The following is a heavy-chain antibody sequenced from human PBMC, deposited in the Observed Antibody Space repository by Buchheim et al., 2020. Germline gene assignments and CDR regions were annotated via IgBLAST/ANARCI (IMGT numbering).Heavy chain of an antibody. CDR3: AGWDTAMDFDY. J-gene: IGHJ4*02. D-gene: IGHD5-18*01. CDR2: IKQDGSEK. CDR1: GFTFSSYW. Sequence: EVQLVESGGGLVQPGGSLRLSCAASGFTFSSYWMSWVRQAPGKGLEWVANIKQDGSEKYYVESVKGRFNISRENAKNSLYLQMNSLRAEDTAVYYCAGWDTAMDFDYWGQGTL. V-gene: IGHV3-7*04.